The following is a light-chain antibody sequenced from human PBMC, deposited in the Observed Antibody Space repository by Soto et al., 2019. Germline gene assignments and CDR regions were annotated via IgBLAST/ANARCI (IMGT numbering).Light chain of an antibody. CDR1: QSVSSSY. CDR2: GAS. Sequence: EIVLTQSPGTLSLSPGERATLSCRASQSVSSSYLAWYQHKPGQAPRLLIYGASSRATGIPDRSSGSGSGTDFTLTISRLEPEDFAVYYCQQYGSSPTFGGGTKVDIK. J-gene: IGKJ4*01. CDR3: QQYGSSPT. V-gene: IGKV3-20*01.